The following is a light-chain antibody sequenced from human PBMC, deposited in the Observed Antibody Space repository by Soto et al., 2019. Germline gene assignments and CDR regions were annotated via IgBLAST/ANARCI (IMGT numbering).Light chain of an antibody. J-gene: IGLJ1*01. V-gene: IGLV1-47*02. Sequence: QSALTQPPSASGTPGQRVTTPCSGSSSNIGKNSVYWYQQFPGTAPKLLIYSNNKRPSGVPDRFSASKSGTSASLAISGLRSDDEADYYCAAWDDGLSGYVFGNGTKVTVL. CDR3: AAWDDGLSGYV. CDR1: SSNIGKNS. CDR2: SNN.